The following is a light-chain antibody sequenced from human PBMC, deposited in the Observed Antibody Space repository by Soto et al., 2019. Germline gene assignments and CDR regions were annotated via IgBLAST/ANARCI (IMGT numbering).Light chain of an antibody. V-gene: IGKV3-15*01. CDR3: QQYNNWPRT. CDR2: GAS. Sequence: EIVMTQSPATLSVSPGERATLSCRASQSVSSNLAWYQQKPGQAPRLLIYGASTRATSIPARFSGSGSGTDFTLTISSLQSEDFAVYSCQQYNNWPRTFGQGTKVEIK. J-gene: IGKJ1*01. CDR1: QSVSSN.